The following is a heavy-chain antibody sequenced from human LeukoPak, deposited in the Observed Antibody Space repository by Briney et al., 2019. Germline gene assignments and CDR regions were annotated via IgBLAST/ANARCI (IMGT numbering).Heavy chain of an antibody. CDR3: ARVGGSGRFDY. Sequence: SETLSLTCTVSGGSISSYYWSWIRQTPGKGLEWIGYIYNSGSTNYNPSLKSRVTISEDTSKNQFSLKLSSVTAADTAVYYCARVGGSGRFDYWGQGTLVTVSS. D-gene: IGHD6-19*01. J-gene: IGHJ4*02. V-gene: IGHV4-59*01. CDR1: GGSISSYY. CDR2: IYNSGST.